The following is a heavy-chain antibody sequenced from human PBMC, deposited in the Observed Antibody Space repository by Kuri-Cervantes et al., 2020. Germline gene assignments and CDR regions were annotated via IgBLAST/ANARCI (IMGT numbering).Heavy chain of an antibody. V-gene: IGHV3-30-3*01. D-gene: IGHD3-10*01. Sequence: GESLKISCAASGFTFSSYAMHWVRQAPGKGLEWVAVISYDGSNKYYADSVKGRFTISRDNSKNTLYLQMNSLRAEDTAVYYCAKDRTLLWFGELLEGMDVWGQGTTVTVSS. CDR1: GFTFSSYA. J-gene: IGHJ6*02. CDR2: ISYDGSNK. CDR3: AKDRTLLWFGELLEGMDV.